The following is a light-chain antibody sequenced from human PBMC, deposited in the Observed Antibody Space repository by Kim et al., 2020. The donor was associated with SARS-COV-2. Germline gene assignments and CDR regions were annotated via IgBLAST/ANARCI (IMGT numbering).Light chain of an antibody. J-gene: IGKJ2*01. CDR3: QQYNNWPPYT. V-gene: IGKV3-15*01. CDR2: GAS. Sequence: VSPGERVTLFGRASQSVSSNLAWYQQKPGQAPRLLIYGASNRATGTPVRFSGSGSGTEFTLTISSLESEDFAVYYCQQYNNWPPYTFGQGTKLEI. CDR1: QSVSSN.